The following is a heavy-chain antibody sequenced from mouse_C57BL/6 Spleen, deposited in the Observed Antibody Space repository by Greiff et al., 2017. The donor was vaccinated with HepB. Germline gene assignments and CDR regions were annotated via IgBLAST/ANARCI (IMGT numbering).Heavy chain of an antibody. J-gene: IGHJ3*01. CDR1: GFTFSSYA. V-gene: IGHV5-4*01. Sequence: EVQRVESGGGLVKPGGSLKLSCAASGFTFSSYAMSWVRQTPEKRLEWVATISDGGSYTYYPDNVKGRYTISRDNAKNNLYLQMSHLKSEDTAMYYCERDDDNAYWGQGTLVTVAA. CDR2: ISDGGSYT. CDR3: ERDDDNAY. D-gene: IGHD1-3*01.